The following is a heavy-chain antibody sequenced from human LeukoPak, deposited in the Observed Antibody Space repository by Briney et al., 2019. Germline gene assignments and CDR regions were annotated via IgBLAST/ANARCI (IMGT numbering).Heavy chain of an antibody. Sequence: GGSLRLSCAASGFTFSRYSMNWIRQAPGKGLEWVSSISSSSSYIYYADSVKGRFTISRDNAKNSLYLQMNSLRAEDTAVYYCARGSRGYDTFTSGYWGQGTLVTVSS. V-gene: IGHV3-21*01. J-gene: IGHJ4*02. CDR1: GFTFSRYS. CDR3: ARGSRGYDTFTSGY. CDR2: ISSSSSYI. D-gene: IGHD5-12*01.